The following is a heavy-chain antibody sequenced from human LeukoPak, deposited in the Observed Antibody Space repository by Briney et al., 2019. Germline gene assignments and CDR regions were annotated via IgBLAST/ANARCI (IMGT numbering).Heavy chain of an antibody. CDR3: ATPQEYCSGGSCYSFDY. J-gene: IGHJ4*02. Sequence: SETLSLTCTVSGGSISSSSYYWGWIRQPPGKGLEWIGSIYYSGSTYYNPSLKSRVTISVDTSKNQFSLKLSSVTAADTAVYYCATPQEYCSGGSCYSFDYWGQGTLVTVSS. V-gene: IGHV4-39*01. CDR2: IYYSGST. D-gene: IGHD2-15*01. CDR1: GGSISSSSYY.